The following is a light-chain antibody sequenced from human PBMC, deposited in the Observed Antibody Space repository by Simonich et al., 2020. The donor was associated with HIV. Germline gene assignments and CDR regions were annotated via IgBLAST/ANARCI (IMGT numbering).Light chain of an antibody. CDR1: QSISSY. V-gene: IGKV1-39*01. Sequence: DIQMTQSPSSLSASVGDRVTITCRASQSISSYLNWYQQKPGNAPKLLIYAASSLQRGVPSRFSGSGSGTEFTLTISSLQPDDFATYYCQQYNSSPWTFGQGTKVEIK. CDR3: QQYNSSPWT. CDR2: AAS. J-gene: IGKJ1*01.